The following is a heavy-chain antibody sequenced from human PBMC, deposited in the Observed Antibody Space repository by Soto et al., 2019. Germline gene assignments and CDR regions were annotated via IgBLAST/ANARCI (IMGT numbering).Heavy chain of an antibody. CDR1: GGCISSYY. CDR3: ARTNHSGYDRWGWFDP. V-gene: IGHV4-4*07. Sequence: XATLSLTFTVSGGCISSYYWSGIRQPAGKGLEWIGRIYTSGSTNYNPSLKSRVTMSVDTSKNQFSLKLSSVTAADTAVYYCARTNHSGYDRWGWFDPWGQRTLVTVSS. CDR2: IYTSGST. D-gene: IGHD5-12*01. J-gene: IGHJ5*02.